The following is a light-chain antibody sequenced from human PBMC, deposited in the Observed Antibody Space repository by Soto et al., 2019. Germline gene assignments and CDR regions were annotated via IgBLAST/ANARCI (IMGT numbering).Light chain of an antibody. CDR2: AAS. Sequence: IQLTQSPSSLSASVGDRVTITCRASQGISSYLAWYQQKPGKAPKLLIYAASTLQSGVPSRFSGSGSGTDLTLTISSLQPEDLATDYCQQLNSYPLFSFGPGTKVDIK. J-gene: IGKJ3*01. V-gene: IGKV1-9*01. CDR1: QGISSY. CDR3: QQLNSYPLFS.